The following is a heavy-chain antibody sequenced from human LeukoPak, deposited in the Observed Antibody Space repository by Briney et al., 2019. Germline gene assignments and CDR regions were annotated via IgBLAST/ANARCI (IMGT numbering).Heavy chain of an antibody. Sequence: SETLSLTCTVSGGSISSSSYYWGWIRQPPGKGLEWIGSIYYSGSTYYNPSLKSRGTISVDTSKNQFSLKLSSVTAADTAVYYCARQAPRRDGYYLDAFDIWGQGTMVTVSS. CDR3: ARQAPRRDGYYLDAFDI. J-gene: IGHJ3*02. D-gene: IGHD5-24*01. CDR1: GGSISSSSYY. V-gene: IGHV4-39*01. CDR2: IYYSGST.